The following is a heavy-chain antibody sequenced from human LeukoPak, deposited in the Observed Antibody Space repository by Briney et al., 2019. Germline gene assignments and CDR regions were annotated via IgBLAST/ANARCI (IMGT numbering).Heavy chain of an antibody. CDR2: ISGSGGST. CDR3: ARDSDYYSSGWSPWVY. D-gene: IGHD6-19*01. J-gene: IGHJ4*02. CDR1: GFTFSSYA. Sequence: GGSLRLSCAASGFTFSSYAMSWVRQAPGKGLEWVSAISGSGGSTYYADSVKGRFTISRDNAKNSLYLQMKSLRAEDTALYYCARDSDYYSSGWSPWVYWGQGTLVTVSS. V-gene: IGHV3-23*01.